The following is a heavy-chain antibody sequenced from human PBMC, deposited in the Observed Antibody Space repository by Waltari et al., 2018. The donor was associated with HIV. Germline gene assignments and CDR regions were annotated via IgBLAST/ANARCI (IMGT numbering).Heavy chain of an antibody. V-gene: IGHV1-69-2*01. CDR2: VYPATGDT. CDR1: GYKFSTYY. CDR3: LSDAGF. J-gene: IGHJ4*02. Sequence: QSGTQVVKPRTPVTLACRVSGYKFSTYYLHWVKKAPTKSFEWVGRVYPATGDTVYGDQFQTRVRISADSSLKTSFLEVTNLTTDDSALYYCLSDAGFWGQGSQVTV. D-gene: IGHD1-1*01.